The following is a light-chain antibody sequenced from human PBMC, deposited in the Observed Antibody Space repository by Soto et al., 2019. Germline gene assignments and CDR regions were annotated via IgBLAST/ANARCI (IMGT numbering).Light chain of an antibody. CDR1: GSNIGAGYD. J-gene: IGLJ2*01. Sequence: QSVLTQPPSVSGAPGQRVTISCTGSGSNIGAGYDVHWYQQFPGTAPKLLIYGNTNRPSGVPDRFSGSKSGTSASLAITGLQAEDEADYYCQSFDSGLSGVLFGGGTKLTVL. CDR2: GNT. V-gene: IGLV1-40*01. CDR3: QSFDSGLSGVL.